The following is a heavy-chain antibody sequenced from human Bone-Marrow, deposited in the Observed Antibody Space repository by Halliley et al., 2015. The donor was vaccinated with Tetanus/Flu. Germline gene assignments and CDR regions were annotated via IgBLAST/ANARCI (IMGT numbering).Heavy chain of an antibody. V-gene: IGHV4-59*12. J-gene: IGHJ3*02. Sequence: GGRTNYNPSLQRRLTISLDPSKTLLSLRLISVTAADTAVYYCAREVLPWRGGSDAFDIWGQGTMVTVSS. D-gene: IGHD3-16*01. CDR3: AREVLPWRGGSDAFDI. CDR2: GGRT.